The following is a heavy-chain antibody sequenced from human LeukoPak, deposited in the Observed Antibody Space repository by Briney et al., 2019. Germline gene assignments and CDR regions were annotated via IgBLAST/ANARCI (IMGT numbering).Heavy chain of an antibody. D-gene: IGHD2-2*01. V-gene: IGHV3-33*01. CDR1: GFTFSSYG. CDR3: AREWWDIVVVPADPYYYYYYMDV. J-gene: IGHJ6*03. CDR2: VWYDGSNK. Sequence: PGGSLRLSCAASGFTFSSYGMHWVRQAPGKGLEWVAVVWYDGSNKYYADSVKGRFTISRDNSKNTLYLQMNSLRAEDTAVYYCAREWWDIVVVPADPYYYYYYMDVWGKGTTVTVSS.